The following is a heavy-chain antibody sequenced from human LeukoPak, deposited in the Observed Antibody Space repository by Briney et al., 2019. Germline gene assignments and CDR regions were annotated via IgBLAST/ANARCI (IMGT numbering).Heavy chain of an antibody. V-gene: IGHV4-4*07. CDR1: GGSISSYY. CDR3: ACSIFGPSGDYSNSH. Sequence: SETLSLTCTVSGGSISSYYWSWIRQPAGKGLEWIGRIYTSGSTNYNPSLKSRVTMSVDTSKNQFSLKLSSVTAADTAVYYCACSIFGPSGDYSNSHWGQGTLVTVSS. CDR2: IYTSGST. J-gene: IGHJ4*02. D-gene: IGHD4-11*01.